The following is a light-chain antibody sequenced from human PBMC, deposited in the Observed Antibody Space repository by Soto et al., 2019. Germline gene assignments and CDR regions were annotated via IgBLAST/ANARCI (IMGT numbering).Light chain of an antibody. J-gene: IGKJ1*01. Sequence: EVVMTQSPATLSVSPGERATLSCRASQRISSNLAWYQQRPGQAPRLLIFGTSIRATGIPDRFSGGGSGADFTLTISRLDPEDFAVYYCQQYDSLPPWTFGQGTKVDIK. V-gene: IGKV3-20*01. CDR3: QQYDSLPPWT. CDR2: GTS. CDR1: QRISSN.